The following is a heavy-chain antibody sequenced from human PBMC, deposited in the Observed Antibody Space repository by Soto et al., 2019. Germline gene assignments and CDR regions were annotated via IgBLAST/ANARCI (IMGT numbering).Heavy chain of an antibody. Sequence: EVQLVESGGGLIQPGGSLRLSCAASGFTVSSKYMTWVRQAPGKGLEWVSVIYGGGTTYYADSVKGRFTISRDNSKNTLYLQMNSLRAEDTAVYYCAQTTGWPGFDFWGQGTLVTLSS. CDR1: GFTVSSKY. J-gene: IGHJ4*02. CDR2: IYGGGTT. V-gene: IGHV3-53*01. CDR3: AQTTGWPGFDF. D-gene: IGHD6-19*01.